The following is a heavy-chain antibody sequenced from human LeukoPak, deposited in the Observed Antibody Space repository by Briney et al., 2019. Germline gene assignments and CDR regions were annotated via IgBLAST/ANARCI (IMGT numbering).Heavy chain of an antibody. CDR1: GDSISSYY. J-gene: IGHJ4*02. D-gene: IGHD5-12*01. Sequence: PSETLSLTCTVPGDSISSYYWSWIRQPPGKGLEWIGHFYNRGSTNYNPSLKSRVTISVDTSKNQFSLKMRSVTAADTAVYFCARANSGYDPFDYWGQGTLVTVSS. CDR2: FYNRGST. V-gene: IGHV4-59*01. CDR3: ARANSGYDPFDY.